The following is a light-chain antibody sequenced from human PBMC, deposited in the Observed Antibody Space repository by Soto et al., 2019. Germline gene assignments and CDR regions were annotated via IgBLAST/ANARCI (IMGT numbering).Light chain of an antibody. CDR3: QQRSSWRLLT. CDR1: QSVRSS. CDR2: DAS. V-gene: IGKV3-11*01. Sequence: EIVLTHSPATLSLSPGERATLSCRASQSVRSSVAWYQQKPGQAPRLLIYDASNRATDIPARFSGSGSGTAFSRTISSVEPEDFAVYYCQQRSSWRLLTVGGGTKVDIK. J-gene: IGKJ4*01.